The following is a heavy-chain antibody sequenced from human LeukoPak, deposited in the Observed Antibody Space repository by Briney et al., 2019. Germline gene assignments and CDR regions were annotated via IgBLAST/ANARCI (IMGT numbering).Heavy chain of an antibody. V-gene: IGHV4-34*01. J-gene: IGHJ4*02. CDR2: INHSGST. Sequence: SETLSLTCAVYGGSFSGYYWSWIRQPPGKGLEWIGEINHSGSTNYNPSLKSRVTISVDTSKNQFSLKLSSVTAADTAVYYCARGRYGGPFDYWGQGTLVTVSS. CDR1: GGSFSGYY. CDR3: ARGRYGGPFDY. D-gene: IGHD5-24*01.